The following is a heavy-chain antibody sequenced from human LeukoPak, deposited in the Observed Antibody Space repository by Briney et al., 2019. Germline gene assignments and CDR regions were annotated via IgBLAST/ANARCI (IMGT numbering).Heavy chain of an antibody. CDR1: GLTFSEYA. Sequence: GGSLRLSCTASGLTFSEYAMTWVRQAPGKGLEWVSTITAGGSHTYYPDSVKGRFTISRDNSKNTLYLQMNSLRVEDTAVYYCANLNVPWGQGALVTVSS. V-gene: IGHV3-23*01. CDR2: ITAGGSHT. CDR3: ANLNVP. J-gene: IGHJ5*02. D-gene: IGHD1-1*01.